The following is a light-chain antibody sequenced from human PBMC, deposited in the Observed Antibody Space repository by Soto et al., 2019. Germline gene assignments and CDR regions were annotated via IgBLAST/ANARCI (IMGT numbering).Light chain of an antibody. J-gene: IGKJ2*01. Sequence: MLTQSPATLSLSPGDRAILSCRASQDVSISLGWYQQKPGQAPRLLIYDASNRATGIPDRFIGSGSGTDFTLTISSLEPEDFAVYYCLQRASWRSFGQGTKLEIK. V-gene: IGKV3D-11*01. CDR2: DAS. CDR1: QDVSIS. CDR3: LQRASWRS.